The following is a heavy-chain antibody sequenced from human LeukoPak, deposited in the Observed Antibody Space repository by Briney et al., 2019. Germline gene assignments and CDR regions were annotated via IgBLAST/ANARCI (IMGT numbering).Heavy chain of an antibody. D-gene: IGHD1-26*01. V-gene: IGHV3-7*01. CDR2: IKQDGSDK. Sequence: GGSLRLSCAASGFIISNYWMSWVRQAPGKRLEWVASIKQDGSDKFYLDSVKDRFTISRDNSKNILYLQMNSLRGEDTAVYYCATLKYNESYTVDNWGQGTLVTVSS. CDR3: ATLKYNESYTVDN. CDR1: GFIISNYW. J-gene: IGHJ4*02.